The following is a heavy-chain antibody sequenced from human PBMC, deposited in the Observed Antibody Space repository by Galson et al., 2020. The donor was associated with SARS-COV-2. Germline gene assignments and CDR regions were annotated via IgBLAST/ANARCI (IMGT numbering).Heavy chain of an antibody. Sequence: ASVKVSCKASGYTITDYNIHWVRQVPGQGLEWMGWINPKSVGTNSAQKFQGRVTMTSDTSITTAHMELSGLGSADMAVYYCARRNTNSWRVDYWGQGTLVTVSS. J-gene: IGHJ4*02. CDR2: INPKSVGT. CDR1: GYTITDYN. V-gene: IGHV1-2*02. D-gene: IGHD6-13*01. CDR3: ARRNTNSWRVDY.